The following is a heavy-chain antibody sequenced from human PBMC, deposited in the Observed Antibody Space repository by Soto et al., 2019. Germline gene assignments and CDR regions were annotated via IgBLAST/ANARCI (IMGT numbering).Heavy chain of an antibody. J-gene: IGHJ4*02. Sequence: HPGGSLRLSCAASGFIFSDYWMHWVRQVPGKGLVWVSRINNDGTSTKYADSVKGRFTISRDNAKKMLYLQMSGLRADDTAVYYCATAQYYERSDYWGQGTLVTVSS. D-gene: IGHD3-16*01. CDR1: GFIFSDYW. CDR2: INNDGTST. V-gene: IGHV3-74*03. CDR3: ATAQYYERSDY.